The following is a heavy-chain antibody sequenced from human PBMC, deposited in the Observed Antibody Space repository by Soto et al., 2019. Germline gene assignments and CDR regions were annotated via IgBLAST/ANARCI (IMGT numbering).Heavy chain of an antibody. J-gene: IGHJ2*01. CDR2: IWYDGSYK. Sequence: QVQLVESGGGVVQPGRSLRLSCAASRFTFRSYGMHWVRQAPGKGLEWVAIIWYDGSYKYYADSVKGRFTISRDNSKNTLYLQMNSLRDEDTAVYYCARLTGDKKGYWYFDLWGRGTLVTVSS. V-gene: IGHV3-33*01. CDR3: ARLTGDKKGYWYFDL. D-gene: IGHD7-27*01. CDR1: RFTFRSYG.